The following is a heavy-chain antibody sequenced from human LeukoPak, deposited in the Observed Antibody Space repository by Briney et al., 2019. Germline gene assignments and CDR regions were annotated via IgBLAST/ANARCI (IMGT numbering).Heavy chain of an antibody. Sequence: GASVKVSCKASGYTFTSYGISWVRQAPGQGLEWMGWISAYNGNTNYAQKLQGRVTMTTDTSTSTAYMELRSLRSDDTAVYYCASFRSRWLVLKPDAFDIWGQGTMVTVSS. J-gene: IGHJ3*02. CDR1: GYTFTSYG. CDR3: ASFRSRWLVLKPDAFDI. CDR2: ISAYNGNT. V-gene: IGHV1-18*01. D-gene: IGHD6-19*01.